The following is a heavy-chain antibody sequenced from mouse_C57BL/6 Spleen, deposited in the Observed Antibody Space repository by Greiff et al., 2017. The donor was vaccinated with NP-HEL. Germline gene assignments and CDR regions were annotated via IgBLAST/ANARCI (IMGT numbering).Heavy chain of an antibody. CDR1: GFNIKDYY. J-gene: IGHJ4*01. CDR2: IDPEDGDT. Sequence: VHVKQSGAELVRPGASVKLSCTASGFNIKDYYMHWVKQRPEQGLEWIGRIDPEDGDTEYAPKFQGKATMTADTSSNTAYLQLSSLTSEDTAVYYCTITTGDYYAMDYWGQGTSVTVSS. V-gene: IGHV14-1*01. D-gene: IGHD1-1*01. CDR3: TITTGDYYAMDY.